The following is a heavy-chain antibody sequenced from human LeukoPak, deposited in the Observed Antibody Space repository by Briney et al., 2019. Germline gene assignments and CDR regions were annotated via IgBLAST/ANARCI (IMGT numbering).Heavy chain of an antibody. CDR3: ARDYYYAFDI. Sequence: GGSLRLSCAASGFTFSSYEMNWVRQAPGKGLEWVSYISSSGSTIYYADSVKGRFTISRDNAKNSLYLQMNSLRAEDTAVYFCARDYYYAFDIWGQGTMVTVSS. CDR1: GFTFSSYE. D-gene: IGHD3-22*01. J-gene: IGHJ3*02. V-gene: IGHV3-48*03. CDR2: ISSSGSTI.